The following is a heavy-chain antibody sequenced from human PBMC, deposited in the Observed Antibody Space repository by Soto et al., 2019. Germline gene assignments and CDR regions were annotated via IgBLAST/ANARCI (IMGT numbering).Heavy chain of an antibody. CDR3: ARLSMTTVTSVYYYGMDV. CDR2: IIPIFGTA. CDR1: GGTFSSYA. Sequence: QVQLVQSGAEVKKPGSSVKVSCKASGGTFSSYAISWVRQAPGQGLEWMGGIIPIFGTANYAQKFQGRVTITADESTSTAYMELSSLRSEDTAVYYCARLSMTTVTSVYYYGMDVWGQGTTVTVSS. J-gene: IGHJ6*02. V-gene: IGHV1-69*01. D-gene: IGHD4-17*01.